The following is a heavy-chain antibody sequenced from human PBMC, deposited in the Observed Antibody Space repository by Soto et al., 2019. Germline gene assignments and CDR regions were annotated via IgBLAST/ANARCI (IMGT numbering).Heavy chain of an antibody. Sequence: ASVKVSCKASGYTFTTFGITWVRQSPGQGLERMGWIAPYNGVTNYAQNFQDRFTMTTDKSTRTGYMELRRLRYDDTAVYYCSAGITLVRGVMSYGMDVSGQGTTVTVSS. CDR1: GYTFTTFG. J-gene: IGHJ6*02. D-gene: IGHD3-10*01. CDR3: SAGITLVRGVMSYGMDV. CDR2: IAPYNGVT. V-gene: IGHV1-18*01.